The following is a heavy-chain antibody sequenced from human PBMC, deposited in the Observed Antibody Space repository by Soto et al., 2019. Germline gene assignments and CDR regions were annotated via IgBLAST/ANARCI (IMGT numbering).Heavy chain of an antibody. CDR1: GFTFSSHW. V-gene: IGHV3-74*01. J-gene: IGHJ6*02. D-gene: IGHD4-4*01. CDR2: INSDGSST. CDR3: ARDKDYSNYGGYYYAMDV. Sequence: GGSLRLSCAASGFTFSSHWMHWVRQAPGKGLVWVSRINSDGSSTSYADSVKGRFTISRDNAKNTLYLQMNSLRAEDTAVYYCARDKDYSNYGGYYYAMDVWGQGTTVTVSS.